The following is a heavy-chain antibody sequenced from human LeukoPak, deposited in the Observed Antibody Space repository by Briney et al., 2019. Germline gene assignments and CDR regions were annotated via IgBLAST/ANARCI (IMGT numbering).Heavy chain of an antibody. CDR3: AKGTYSSGWSYFDY. D-gene: IGHD6-19*01. CDR2: LSGSGITT. Sequence: GGSLRLSCAASGFTFSNSAMSWVRQAPGKGLEWVSTLSGSGITTYYADSVKGRFTISRDNSKNTLYLQMNSLRAEDTAVYYCAKGTYSSGWSYFDYWGQGTLVTVSS. CDR1: GFTFSNSA. J-gene: IGHJ4*02. V-gene: IGHV3-23*01.